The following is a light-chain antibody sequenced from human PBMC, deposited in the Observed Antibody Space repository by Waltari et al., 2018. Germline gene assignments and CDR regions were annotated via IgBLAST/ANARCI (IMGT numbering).Light chain of an antibody. CDR2: AAS. CDR3: QQSFSSPT. V-gene: IGKV1-39*01. CDR1: QTINTY. Sequence: DIQMTQSPSSLSASVGDRVTFTCRANQTINTYLSWYRQKPGRAPELLIFAASNLQSGVPSRFSGSGSGTDFTLTITSLQTEDLATYFCQQSFSSPTFGGGTKVEIK. J-gene: IGKJ4*01.